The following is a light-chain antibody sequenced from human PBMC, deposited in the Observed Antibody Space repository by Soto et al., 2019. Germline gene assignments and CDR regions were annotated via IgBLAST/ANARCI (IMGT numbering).Light chain of an antibody. Sequence: EIVMTQSPATLSVSPGEGGTFSCRASQRVGSNLAWYQQKPGQAPRLLIYGASTRATGIPTRFSGSGFGTEFPLTISSLQSQDSAVYYCQHYNNWPPYTFGQGTKLEIK. V-gene: IGKV3-15*01. J-gene: IGKJ2*01. CDR1: QRVGSN. CDR3: QHYNNWPPYT. CDR2: GAS.